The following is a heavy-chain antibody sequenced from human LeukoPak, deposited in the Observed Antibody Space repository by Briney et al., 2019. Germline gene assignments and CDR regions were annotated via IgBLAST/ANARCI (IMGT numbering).Heavy chain of an antibody. D-gene: IGHD5-24*01. CDR1: GFTFSSYG. Sequence: QPGGSLRLSCAASGFTFSSYGMHWVRQAPGKGLEWVSGISWNSGSIGYADSVKGRFTISRDNAKNSLYLQMNSLRAEDTALYYCAKDRMGATRWVFDYWGQGTLVTVSS. J-gene: IGHJ4*02. CDR3: AKDRMGATRWVFDY. V-gene: IGHV3-9*01. CDR2: ISWNSGSI.